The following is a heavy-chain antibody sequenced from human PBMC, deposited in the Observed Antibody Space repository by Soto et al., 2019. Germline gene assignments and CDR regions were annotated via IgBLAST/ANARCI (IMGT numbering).Heavy chain of an antibody. V-gene: IGHV1-8*02. D-gene: IGHD2-21*01. J-gene: IGHJ6*02. CDR3: ARDCAMDYYYGIDV. Sequence: ASVKVSCKASGYTFTGYYMHWVRQAPGQGLEWIGWMNPNSGNTGYAQKFQGRVTMTRNTSISTAYMELSSLRSEDTAVYYCARDCAMDYYYGIDVCAQRTTVTVSS. CDR2: MNPNSGNT. CDR1: GYTFTGYY.